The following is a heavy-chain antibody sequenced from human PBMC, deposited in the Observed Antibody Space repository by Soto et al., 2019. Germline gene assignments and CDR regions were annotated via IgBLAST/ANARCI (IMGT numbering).Heavy chain of an antibody. Sequence: SSETLSLTCTVSGGSISSGDSYWTWIRQHPGTGLEWIGYIYNSGSAYYNPSLKSRVTISVDTSRSQFSLKLSSVTAADTAVYYCARTFYYGSGTSDYWGQGTLVTVSS. J-gene: IGHJ4*02. D-gene: IGHD3-10*01. CDR2: IYNSGSA. CDR3: ARTFYYGSGTSDY. CDR1: GGSISSGDSY. V-gene: IGHV4-31*03.